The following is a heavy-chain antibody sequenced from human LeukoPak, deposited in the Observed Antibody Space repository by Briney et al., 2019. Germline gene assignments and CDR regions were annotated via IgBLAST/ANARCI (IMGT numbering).Heavy chain of an antibody. V-gene: IGHV3-49*04. CDR3: IRGPYYMDV. CDR2: IRSKGYGGTI. CDR1: GFNFGDYG. D-gene: IGHD3-10*01. Sequence: PGGSLRLSCTGSGFNFGDYGMNWVRQAPGKGLEWVGFIRSKGYGGTIEYAASVKGRFTISRDDSKSIAYLQMNSLKTEDTAVYYCIRGPYYMDVWGKGTTVTVSS. J-gene: IGHJ6*03.